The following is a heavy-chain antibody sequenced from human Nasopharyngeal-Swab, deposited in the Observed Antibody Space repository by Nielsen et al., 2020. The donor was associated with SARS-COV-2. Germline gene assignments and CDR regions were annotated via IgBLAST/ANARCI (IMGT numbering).Heavy chain of an antibody. V-gene: IGHV3-7*01. D-gene: IGHD6-13*01. CDR1: GSTLSGFW. CDR2: IKQDGSET. Sequence: GDSLKISCAASGSTLSGFWMSWVRQAPGKGLEWVANIKQDGSETYYVDSVKGRFTISRDNAKNSLYLQMNSLRAEDTAVFYCVRLSIAAAGVDFWGQGTLVTVSS. CDR3: VRLSIAAAGVDF. J-gene: IGHJ4*02.